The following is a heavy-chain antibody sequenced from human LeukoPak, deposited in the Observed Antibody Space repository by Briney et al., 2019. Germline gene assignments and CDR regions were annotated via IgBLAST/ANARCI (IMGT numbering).Heavy chain of an antibody. CDR2: ISTRTGNP. CDR3: ALTSSWSDDGGVCFDY. Sequence: GASVKVSCKASGYKFTTHAMNWVRQAPGQGLEWVGWISTRTGNPTYAQGFTGRFVFSVDTSVNTAYLQISSLKAEDTAVYYCALTSSWSDDGGVCFDYWGQGTLVTVSS. J-gene: IGHJ4*02. D-gene: IGHD2-8*01. CDR1: GYKFTTHA. V-gene: IGHV7-4-1*02.